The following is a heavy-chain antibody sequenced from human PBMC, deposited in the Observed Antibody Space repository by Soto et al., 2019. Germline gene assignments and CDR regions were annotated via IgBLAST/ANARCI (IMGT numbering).Heavy chain of an antibody. D-gene: IGHD3-22*01. CDR3: ARDHSDYYDSSGYPGAFDY. J-gene: IGHJ4*02. CDR2: ISYDGSNK. Sequence: QVQLVESGGGVVQPGRSLRLSCAASGFTFSSYAMHWVRQAPGKGLEWVAVISYDGSNKYYADSVKGRFTISRDNSKNPLYLQMNSLRAEDTAVYYCARDHSDYYDSSGYPGAFDYWGQGTLVTVSS. CDR1: GFTFSSYA. V-gene: IGHV3-30-3*01.